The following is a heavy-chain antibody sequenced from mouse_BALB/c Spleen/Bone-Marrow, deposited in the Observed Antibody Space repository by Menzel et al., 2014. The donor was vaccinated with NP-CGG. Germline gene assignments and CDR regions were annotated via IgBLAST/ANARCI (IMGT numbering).Heavy chain of an antibody. V-gene: IGHV14-3*02. D-gene: IGHD2-14*01. CDR2: IDPANGDT. Sequence: VQLQQPGAELVKPGASVKLSCTASGFKIKDTYMHWVRQRPEQGLEWIGRIDPANGDTRYDPKSQGKATITADTSSSTAYLQLSSLTSEDTAVYCCARYRLGTYFDYWGQGTTLTVSS. CDR1: GFKIKDTY. CDR3: ARYRLGTYFDY. J-gene: IGHJ2*01.